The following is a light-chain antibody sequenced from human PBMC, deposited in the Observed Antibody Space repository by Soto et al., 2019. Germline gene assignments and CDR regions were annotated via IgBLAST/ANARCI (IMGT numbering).Light chain of an antibody. Sequence: EIVLTQSPETLSLSPGERATLSCRASQSVTNNYLSWYQQKPGQAPRLLIYTASTRGNGIPDRFSGSGSGTDFTLTISRLEPEDFAVYYCQHLGGSPPTSTFGQGTKLEIK. CDR2: TAS. J-gene: IGKJ2*01. V-gene: IGKV3-20*01. CDR3: QHLGGSPPTST. CDR1: QSVTNNY.